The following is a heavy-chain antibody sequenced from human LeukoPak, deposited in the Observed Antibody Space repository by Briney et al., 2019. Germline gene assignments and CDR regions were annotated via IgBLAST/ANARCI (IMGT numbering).Heavy chain of an antibody. CDR2: IIPIFGTA. CDR1: GYTFTSYG. J-gene: IGHJ4*02. CDR3: ASLNYYDSSGYYGMINYFDY. V-gene: IGHV1-69*06. Sequence: SVKVSCKASGYTFTSYGISWVRQAPGQGLEWMGGIIPIFGTANYAQKFQGRVTITADKSTSTAYMELSSLRSEDTAVYYCASLNYYDSSGYYGMINYFDYWGQGTLVTVSS. D-gene: IGHD3-22*01.